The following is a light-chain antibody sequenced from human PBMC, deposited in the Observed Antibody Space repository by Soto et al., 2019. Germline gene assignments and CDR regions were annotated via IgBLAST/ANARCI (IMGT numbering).Light chain of an antibody. CDR2: GTS. V-gene: IGKV3-15*01. Sequence: EIVMTQSPVALSVSPGESAALSCRASQSVGRNFAWYQQRPGQAPRVLIYGTSTRATGVPARFSGSGSGTHFTLTISSLQSEDFAVSYCQQYNKWPYTFGQGTRLEIK. CDR3: QQYNKWPYT. CDR1: QSVGRN. J-gene: IGKJ2*01.